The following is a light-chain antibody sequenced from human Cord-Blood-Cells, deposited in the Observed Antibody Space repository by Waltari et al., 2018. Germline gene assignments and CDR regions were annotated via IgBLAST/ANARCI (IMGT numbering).Light chain of an antibody. CDR1: QSVSSY. J-gene: IGKJ4*01. CDR3: QQGSIWPRFT. Sequence: EIVLTQSPATLSLSPGDRATLSCRASQSVSSYLAWYQQKPGQAPRLLIYDASNRATALPSRLGGGGFGTDFTVSSRCLEYGELVIQFCQQGSIWPRFTFGGGTRVEIK. CDR2: DAS. V-gene: IGKV3-11*01.